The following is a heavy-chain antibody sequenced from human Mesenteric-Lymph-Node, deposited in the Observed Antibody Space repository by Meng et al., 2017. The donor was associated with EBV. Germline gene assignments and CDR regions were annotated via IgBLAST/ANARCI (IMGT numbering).Heavy chain of an antibody. D-gene: IGHD4-17*01. CDR1: GGSISSTKW. CDR2: IFHTGST. Sequence: QGQLEEAGPGLVKPSGTLSLTCAVSGGSISSTKWWGWVRQPPGKGLEWIGEIFHTGSTNYNPSLKSRLTMSVDKSKNQLSLKLTSVTAADTAVYYCAIVGDYGDYVGLDNWGQGTLVTVSS. V-gene: IGHV4-4*02. CDR3: AIVGDYGDYVGLDN. J-gene: IGHJ4*02.